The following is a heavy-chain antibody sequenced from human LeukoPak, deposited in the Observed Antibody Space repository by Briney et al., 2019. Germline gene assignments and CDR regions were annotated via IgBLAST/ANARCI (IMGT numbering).Heavy chain of an antibody. D-gene: IGHD3-9*01. CDR1: GYTFTSYD. CDR3: ARGIKGYFDRYYYYYMDV. J-gene: IGHJ6*03. CDR2: MNPNSGNT. V-gene: IGHV1-8*03. Sequence: GASVKVSCKASGYTFTSYDINWVRQATGQGLEWMGWMNPNSGNTGYAQKFQGRVTITRNTSISTAYMELSSLRSEDTAVYYCARGIKGYFDRYYYYYMDVWGKGTTVTVSS.